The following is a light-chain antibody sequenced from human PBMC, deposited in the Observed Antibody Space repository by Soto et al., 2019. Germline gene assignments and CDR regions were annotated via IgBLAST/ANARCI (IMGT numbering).Light chain of an antibody. J-gene: IGKJ4*01. V-gene: IGKV3-20*01. CDR1: QSLNDN. CDR3: QQYGSSTSVT. Sequence: EIVMTQTPATLSVSPGERATLSCRASQSLNDNLAWYQQKPGQAPRLLIYGASNRATGIPDRFSGSGSGTDFTLTISRLEPEDFAVYYCQQYGSSTSVTFGGGTKVDIK. CDR2: GAS.